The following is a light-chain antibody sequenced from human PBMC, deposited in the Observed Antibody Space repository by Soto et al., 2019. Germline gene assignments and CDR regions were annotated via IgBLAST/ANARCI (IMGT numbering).Light chain of an antibody. CDR3: QSFNRSLSGVV. Sequence: QSVLTQPPSVSGAPGQRVTISCTGSSSNIGAGYDVHWYQQLPGTAPKLLIYGNSNRPSGVPDRFSGSKSGTSASLAITGLEAEDEANYCCQSFNRSLSGVVFVGGIKLSV. J-gene: IGLJ2*01. CDR2: GNS. V-gene: IGLV1-40*01. CDR1: SSNIGAGYD.